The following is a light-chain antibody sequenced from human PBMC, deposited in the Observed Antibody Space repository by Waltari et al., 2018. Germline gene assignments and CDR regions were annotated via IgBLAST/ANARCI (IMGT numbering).Light chain of an antibody. V-gene: IGKV3-20*01. CDR3: QQYGGSPLT. Sequence: EIVLTQSPGTLSLSPGERATLSCSATQSVSSSHLAWYKQKPGQAPRLLISGASSRASGIPDRFSASGSGTDFTLTISSLEPEDFAVYYCQQYGGSPLTFGGGTKVEIK. CDR1: QSVSSSH. CDR2: GAS. J-gene: IGKJ4*01.